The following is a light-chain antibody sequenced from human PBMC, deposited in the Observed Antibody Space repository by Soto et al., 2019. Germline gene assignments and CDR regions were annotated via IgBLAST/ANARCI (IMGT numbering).Light chain of an antibody. J-gene: IGLJ1*01. CDR3: CSYTSSSTLYV. V-gene: IGLV2-14*01. Sequence: QSVLTQPASVSGSPGQSITISCTGTSSDVGNYNYVSWYQHHPDKAPKLITYEVSNRPSGVSNRFSASKSGNTASLTISGLQAEDEADYYCCSYTSSSTLYVFGSGTKVTVL. CDR1: SSDVGNYNY. CDR2: EVS.